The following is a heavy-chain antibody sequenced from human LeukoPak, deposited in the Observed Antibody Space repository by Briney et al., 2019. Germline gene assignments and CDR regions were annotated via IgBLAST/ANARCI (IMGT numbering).Heavy chain of an antibody. CDR2: INQSGRT. V-gene: IGHV4-4*02. CDR3: SRELTTDAFNI. CDR1: GDSISSHNW. D-gene: IGHD1-1*01. Sequence: SSRTLSLTCAVSGDSISSHNWWSWVRQAPGKGLEWIGEINQSGRTNYNPSLKSRVSISVDQSKTQLSLELSSVTAADTAVYYCSRELTTDAFNIWGQGTMVTVSS. J-gene: IGHJ3*02.